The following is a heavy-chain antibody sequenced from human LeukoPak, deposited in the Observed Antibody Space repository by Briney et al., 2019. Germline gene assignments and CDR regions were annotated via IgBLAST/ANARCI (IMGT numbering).Heavy chain of an antibody. J-gene: IGHJ4*02. V-gene: IGHV3-13*01. CDR3: ARALVWFGTYYFGY. CDR1: GFTFSSYD. D-gene: IGHD3-10*01. Sequence: GGSLRLSCAASGFTFSSYDMHWVRQATGKGLEWVSAIGTAGDTYYPGSVKGRFTISRENAKNSLYLQMNSLRAGDTAVYYCARALVWFGTYYFGYWGQGTLVTVSS. CDR2: IGTAGDT.